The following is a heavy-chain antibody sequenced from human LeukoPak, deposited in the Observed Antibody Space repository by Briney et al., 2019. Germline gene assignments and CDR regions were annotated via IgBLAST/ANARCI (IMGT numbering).Heavy chain of an antibody. V-gene: IGHV3-30*18. Sequence: GGSLRLSCAASGFTFSSFGMHWVRQAPGRGLEWVAVISSDGVNKYSADSVKGRFTISRDNSKNTLYLQMNSLRAADTAVYYCAKGQNYYDGSGYYSTDYWGQGTPVTVSS. CDR2: ISSDGVNK. D-gene: IGHD3-22*01. CDR1: GFTFSSFG. CDR3: AKGQNYYDGSGYYSTDY. J-gene: IGHJ4*02.